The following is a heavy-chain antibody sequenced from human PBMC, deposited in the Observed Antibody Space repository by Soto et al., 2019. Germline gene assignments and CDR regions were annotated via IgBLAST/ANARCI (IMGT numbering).Heavy chain of an antibody. J-gene: IGHJ4*02. CDR2: IYGGGTT. CDR3: VQTTGWPGFDF. D-gene: IGHD6-19*01. V-gene: IGHV3-53*01. CDR1: GFTLSSKY. Sequence: EVQLVESGGGLIQPGGSLRLSCAASGFTLSSKYKTWVRQAPGKGLEWVSVIYGGGTTYYADSVKGRFTISRDNSKNTLYLQVNSLRAEDTAVYYCVQTTGWPGFDFWGQGTLVTVSS.